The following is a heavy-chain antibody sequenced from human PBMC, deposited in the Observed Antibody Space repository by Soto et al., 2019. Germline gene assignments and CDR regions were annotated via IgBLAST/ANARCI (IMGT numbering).Heavy chain of an antibody. CDR1: GFRFSIYS. CDR2: ITSDTNTI. J-gene: IGHJ4*02. Sequence: EVQLVESGGGLVQPGGSLRLSCAASGFRFSIYSMNWVRQVPGKGLEWSAYITSDTNTIKYADSVKGRFTISRDNAKNSVYLQMNSLRDEDTAVYYCARSVEGHFDYWGQGTVVTVSS. V-gene: IGHV3-48*02. CDR3: ARSVEGHFDY. D-gene: IGHD6-19*01.